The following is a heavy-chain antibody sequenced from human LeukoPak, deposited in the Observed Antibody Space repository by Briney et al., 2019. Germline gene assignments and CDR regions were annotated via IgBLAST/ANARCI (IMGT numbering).Heavy chain of an antibody. CDR1: GGSISSGSYY. Sequence: PSETLSLTCTVSGGSISSGSYYWRWIRQPAGKGLEWIGRIYTSGSTNYNPSLKSRVTISVDTSKNQFSLKLSSVTAADTAVYYCARVRMGWAADFSSAFDIWGQGTMVTVSS. V-gene: IGHV4-61*02. D-gene: IGHD2-2*01. CDR3: ARVRMGWAADFSSAFDI. J-gene: IGHJ3*02. CDR2: IYTSGST.